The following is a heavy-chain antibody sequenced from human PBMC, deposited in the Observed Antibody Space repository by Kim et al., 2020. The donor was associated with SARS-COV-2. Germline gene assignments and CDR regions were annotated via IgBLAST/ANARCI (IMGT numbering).Heavy chain of an antibody. Sequence: GGSLRLSCEASGFSFSTYWMTWVRQAPGKGLEWVANIKQDGSATYYVDSVKGRFSISRDNAKKSLYLQMNSLRAEDTAVYFCVRESGYASPWYWGGQ. D-gene: IGHD2-8*02. J-gene: IGHJ3*01. CDR1: GFSFSTYW. V-gene: IGHV3-7*01. CDR3: VRESGYASPWYW. CDR2: IKQDGSAT.